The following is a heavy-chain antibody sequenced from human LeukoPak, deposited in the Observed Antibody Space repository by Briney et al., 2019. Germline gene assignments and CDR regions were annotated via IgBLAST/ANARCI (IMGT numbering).Heavy chain of an antibody. CDR2: INQSGTT. D-gene: IGHD3-3*01. J-gene: IGHJ4*02. V-gene: IGHV4-34*01. CDR1: GGSVSDYY. Sequence: PSETLSLTCAVYGGSVSDYYWTWIRQPPGKGLEWIGEINQSGTTYYNTSLKSRVTISPNTSKNQVSLKLTSVTAADTAVYYCSLEWLHWGQGTLVTVSS. CDR3: SLEWLH.